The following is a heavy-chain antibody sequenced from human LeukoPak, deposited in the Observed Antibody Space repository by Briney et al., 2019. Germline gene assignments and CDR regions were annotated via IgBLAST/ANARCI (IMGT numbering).Heavy chain of an antibody. CDR3: AKNRLERGLYFHYYGMDV. J-gene: IGHJ6*02. D-gene: IGHD1-1*01. V-gene: IGHV3-30*18. CDR2: MSNDGSNK. Sequence: GGSLRLSCAASGFSFSTYGMHWVRQAPGKGLEWVAVMSNDGSNKDYTGSVKGRFTISRDNSKNTLYLQMNSLRADDTAVYFCAKNRLERGLYFHYYGMDVWGRGTTVTVSS. CDR1: GFSFSTYG.